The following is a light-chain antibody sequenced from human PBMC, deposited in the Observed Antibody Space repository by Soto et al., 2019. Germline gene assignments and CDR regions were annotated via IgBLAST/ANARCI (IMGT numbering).Light chain of an antibody. CDR3: QQYNDWPLT. CDR2: GAF. V-gene: IGKV3-15*01. J-gene: IGKJ1*01. CDR1: QSVSSN. Sequence: EIVITQSQVTLSVSPGERATLSWRASQSVSSNLAWYQQKPGQAPSLLIYGAFTRATGIPARFSGTGSGTEFTLTISSLQSEDFALYYCQQYNDWPLTFGQGTKVDIK.